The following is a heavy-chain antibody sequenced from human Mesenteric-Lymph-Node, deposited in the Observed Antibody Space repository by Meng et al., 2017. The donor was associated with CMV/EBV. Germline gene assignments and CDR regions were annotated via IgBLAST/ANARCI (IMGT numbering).Heavy chain of an antibody. D-gene: IGHD5-18*01. CDR2: IYWDDDK. V-gene: IGHV2-5*02. Sequence: FCWFSLSTSGVGVRWVRQPPGEALDWLALIYWDDDKRYSPSLKNRLTITKDTSKNQVVLTMANMDPVDTATYFCTHSRGYSYGFDYWGQGTLVTVSS. CDR1: WFSLSTSGVG. CDR3: THSRGYSYGFDY. J-gene: IGHJ4*02.